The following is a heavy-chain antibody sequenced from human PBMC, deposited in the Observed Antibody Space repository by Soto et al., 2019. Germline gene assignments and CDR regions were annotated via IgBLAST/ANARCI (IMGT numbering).Heavy chain of an antibody. CDR1: GYTFTGFY. CDR3: ARVMRNYDSSDYYVDY. D-gene: IGHD3-22*01. CDR2: INPNYGGT. J-gene: IGHJ4*02. V-gene: IGHV1-2*02. Sequence: GASVKVSCKASGYTFTGFYMHWVRQAPGQGLEWMGWINPNYGGTNYAQKFQGRVTMTRDTSISTAYMELSRLRSDDTAVYYCARVMRNYDSSDYYVDYWGQGTLVTVSS.